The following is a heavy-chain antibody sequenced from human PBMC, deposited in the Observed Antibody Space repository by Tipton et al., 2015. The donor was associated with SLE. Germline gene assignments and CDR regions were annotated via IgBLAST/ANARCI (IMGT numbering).Heavy chain of an antibody. CDR1: GGSISSKTYY. CDR3: ARGGDPDYFDY. J-gene: IGHJ4*02. D-gene: IGHD2-21*01. Sequence: TLSLTCTVSGGSISSKTYYWGWNRQPPGKGLEWVGSIYYSGSTYNNPSLKSRVTISLDTSKNQFSLKLNSVTAADTAWYYCARGGDPDYFDYWGQGTLVTVSS. CDR2: IYYSGST. V-gene: IGHV4-39*07.